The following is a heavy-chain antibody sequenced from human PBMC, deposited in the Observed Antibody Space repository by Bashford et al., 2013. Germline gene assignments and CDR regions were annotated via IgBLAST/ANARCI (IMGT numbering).Heavy chain of an antibody. J-gene: IGHJ6*02. CDR2: IYSGGRT. Sequence: VRQAPGKGLEWVSLIYSGGRTYSSDSVKGRFTISRDDSKNTVYLQMNTLRAEDTAVYYCARSSPSYSYGMDIWGQGTTVTVSS. CDR3: ARSSPSYSYGMDI. D-gene: IGHD2-21*01. V-gene: IGHV3-53*01.